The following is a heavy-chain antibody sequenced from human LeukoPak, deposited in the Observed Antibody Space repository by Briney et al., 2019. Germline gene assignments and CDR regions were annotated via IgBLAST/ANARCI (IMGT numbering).Heavy chain of an antibody. CDR2: INPNSGGT. CDR1: GYTFTGYY. J-gene: IGHJ4*02. CDR3: ARDLGSSWYFDY. Sequence: ALVKVSCKASGYTFTGYYMHWVRQAPGQGLEWMGRINPNSGGTNYAQKFQGRVTMTRDTSISTAYMELSRLRSDDTAVYYCARDLGSSWYFDYWGQGTLVTVSS. V-gene: IGHV1-2*06. D-gene: IGHD6-13*01.